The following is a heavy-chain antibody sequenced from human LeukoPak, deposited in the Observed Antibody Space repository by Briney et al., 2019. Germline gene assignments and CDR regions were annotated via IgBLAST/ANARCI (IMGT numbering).Heavy chain of an antibody. CDR3: ARGGSRLTTAGDLDH. CDR1: GGSISTSRYY. V-gene: IGHV4-39*01. J-gene: IGHJ4*02. D-gene: IGHD3-16*01. CDR2: IYYSGTT. Sequence: SETLSLTCTVSGGSISTSRYYWGWIRQPPGKGLEWIGSIYYSGTTYYNLSLKSRVTISVDTSRSQFSLRLSSVTAADTAVYYCARGGSRLTTAGDLDHWGQGTLVTVSS.